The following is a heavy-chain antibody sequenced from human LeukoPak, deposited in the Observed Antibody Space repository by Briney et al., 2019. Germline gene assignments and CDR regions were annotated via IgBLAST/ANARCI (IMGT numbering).Heavy chain of an antibody. V-gene: IGHV1-69*13. CDR1: GGTFSSYA. D-gene: IGHD3-10*01. Sequence: ASVKVSCKASGGTFSSYAISRVRQAPGQGLEWMGGIIPIFGTANYAQKFQGRVTITADESTSTANMELSSLRSEDTAVYYCARDGPQLLWFGLNWIDPWGQGTLVTVSS. J-gene: IGHJ5*02. CDR3: ARDGPQLLWFGLNWIDP. CDR2: IIPIFGTA.